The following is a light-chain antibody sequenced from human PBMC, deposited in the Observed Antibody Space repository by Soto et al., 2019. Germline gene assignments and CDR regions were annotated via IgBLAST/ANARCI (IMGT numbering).Light chain of an antibody. CDR3: QQRSNWPPSGT. V-gene: IGKV3-11*01. Sequence: EIVLTQSPATLSLYPGERATLSCRAIQSFRGLLAWYQQKPGQAPRLLIYDAYNRATGIPPRFSGSGSGTDFTLTISSLEPEDFAVYYCQQRSNWPPSGTFGQGARLEIK. J-gene: IGKJ5*01. CDR1: QSFRGL. CDR2: DAY.